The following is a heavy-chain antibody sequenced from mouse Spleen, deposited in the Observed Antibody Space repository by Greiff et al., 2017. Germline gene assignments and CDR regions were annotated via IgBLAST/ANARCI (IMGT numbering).Heavy chain of an antibody. CDR1: GYTFTSYW. D-gene: IGHD1-1*01. CDR2: IYPGNSDT. CDR3: TFFGTTVVADGLLR. V-gene: IGHV1-5*01. Sequence: VQLKESGTVLARPGASVKMSCKTSGYTFTSYWMHWVKQRPGQGLEWIGAIYPGNSDTSYNQKFKGKAKLTAVTSASTAYMELSSLTNEDSAVYYCTFFGTTVVADGLLRWGQGTLVTVSA. J-gene: IGHJ3*02.